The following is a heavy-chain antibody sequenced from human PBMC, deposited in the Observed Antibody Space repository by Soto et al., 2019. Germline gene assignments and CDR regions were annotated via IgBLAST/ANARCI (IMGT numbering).Heavy chain of an antibody. CDR2: IWYDGSNK. J-gene: IGHJ4*02. D-gene: IGHD3-10*01. CDR3: ARGSTDSYPGSRIFYF. Sequence: GGSLRLSCAASGFTFSSYGMHWVRQAPGKGLEWVAVIWYDGSNKYYADSVKGRFTISRDNSKNTLYLQMSSLRAEDSAVYYCARGSTDSYPGSRIFYFWGRGTLVTVSS. CDR1: GFTFSSYG. V-gene: IGHV3-33*01.